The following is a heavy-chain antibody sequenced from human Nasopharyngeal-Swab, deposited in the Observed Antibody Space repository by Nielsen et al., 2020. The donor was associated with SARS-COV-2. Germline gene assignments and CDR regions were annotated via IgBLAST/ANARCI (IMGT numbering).Heavy chain of an antibody. CDR3: AGHPVDFDY. CDR1: GGSVSAYH. Sequence: GSLRLSCAVYGGSVSAYHWSWIRQPPGKGLEWIGEMKPSGRTNYSPSLKSRVAISIDASKNQFFLNLTSVTAADTAVYYCAGHPVDFDYWGQGTLVTVSS. V-gene: IGHV4-34*01. CDR2: MKPSGRT. J-gene: IGHJ4*02. D-gene: IGHD6-19*01.